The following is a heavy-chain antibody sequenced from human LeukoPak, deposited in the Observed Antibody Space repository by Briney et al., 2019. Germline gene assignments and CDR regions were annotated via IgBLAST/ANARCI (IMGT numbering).Heavy chain of an antibody. Sequence: GGSLRLSCAASGFTFSSYGMHWVRQAPGKGLEWVAFIRYDGSNKYYADSVKGRFTISRDNSKNTLYLQMNSLRAEDTAVYYCAKVKRSGWGSAFDIWGQGTMVTVSS. CDR2: IRYDGSNK. CDR3: AKVKRSGWGSAFDI. CDR1: GFTFSSYG. J-gene: IGHJ3*02. D-gene: IGHD6-19*01. V-gene: IGHV3-30*02.